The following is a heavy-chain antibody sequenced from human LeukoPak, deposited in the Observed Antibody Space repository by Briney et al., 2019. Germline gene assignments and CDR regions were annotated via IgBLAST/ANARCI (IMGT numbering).Heavy chain of an antibody. CDR1: GYTFTSYA. CDR3: ARDWIGCSSTSCYHYYYYGMDV. D-gene: IGHD2-2*01. Sequence: ASVKVSCKASGYTFTSYAMHWVRQAPGQRLEWMGWINSGNGNTKYSQKFQGRVTITRDTSASTAYMELSSLRSEDTAVYYCARDWIGCSSTSCYHYYYYGMDVWGQGTTVTVPS. CDR2: INSGNGNT. J-gene: IGHJ6*02. V-gene: IGHV1-3*01.